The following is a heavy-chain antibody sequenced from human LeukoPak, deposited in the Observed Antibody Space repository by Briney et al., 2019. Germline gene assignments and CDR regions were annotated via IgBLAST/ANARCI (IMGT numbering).Heavy chain of an antibody. D-gene: IGHD2-21*02. CDR3: ARDEGSEGHIVVVTAYLGAFDI. J-gene: IGHJ3*02. V-gene: IGHV4-39*07. CDR1: GGSISSSSYY. CDR2: IYHSGST. Sequence: NPSETLSLTCTVSGGSISSSSYYWGWIRQPPGKGLEWIGSIYHSGSTYYNPSLKSRVTISVDTSKNQFSLKLSSVTAADTAVYYCARDEGSEGHIVVVTAYLGAFDIWGQGTMVTVSS.